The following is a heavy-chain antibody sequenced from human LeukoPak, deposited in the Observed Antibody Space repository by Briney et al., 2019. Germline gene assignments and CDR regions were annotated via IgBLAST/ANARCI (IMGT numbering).Heavy chain of an antibody. J-gene: IGHJ3*02. CDR2: INPNSGGT. D-gene: IGHD1-26*01. CDR3: ASMLGAHDAFDI. V-gene: IGHV1-2*06. Sequence: GAAVKVSCKASGYTFTGYYMHWVRQAPGQGLEWMGRINPNSGGTNYAQKFLGRVTMTRDTSISTAYMELSRLRSDDTAVYYCASMLGAHDAFDIWGQGTMVTVSS. CDR1: GYTFTGYY.